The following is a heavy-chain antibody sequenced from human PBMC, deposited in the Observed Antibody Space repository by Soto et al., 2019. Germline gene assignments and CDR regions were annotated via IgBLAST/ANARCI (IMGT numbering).Heavy chain of an antibody. D-gene: IGHD3-10*01. CDR3: AKDLHSGWFGELYYYYYGMDV. CDR1: GFTFSSYA. Sequence: EVQLLESGGGLVQPGGSLRLSCAASGFTFSSYAMSWVRQAPGKGLEWVSAISGSGGSTYYADSVKGRFTISRDNSKNTLYLQMNSLRAEDTAVYYCAKDLHSGWFGELYYYYYGMDVWGQGTTVTVSS. V-gene: IGHV3-23*01. CDR2: ISGSGGST. J-gene: IGHJ6*02.